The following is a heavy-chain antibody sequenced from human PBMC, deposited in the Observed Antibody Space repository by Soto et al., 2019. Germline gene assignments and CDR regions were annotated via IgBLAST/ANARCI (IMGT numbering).Heavy chain of an antibody. CDR3: ARPLVGDLYGMDV. CDR2: IYPGDSDT. Sequence: PGESLKISCKGSGYSFTIYWIGWVRQMPGKGLEWMGIIYPGDSDTRYSPSFQGQVTISADKSIGTAYLQWSSLKASDTAMYYCARPLVGDLYGMDVWGQGTTVTVSS. D-gene: IGHD1-26*01. CDR1: GYSFTIYW. V-gene: IGHV5-51*01. J-gene: IGHJ6*02.